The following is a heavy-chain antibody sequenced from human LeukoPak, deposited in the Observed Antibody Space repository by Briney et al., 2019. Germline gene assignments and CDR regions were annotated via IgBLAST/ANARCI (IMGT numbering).Heavy chain of an antibody. CDR1: GFTFSTYW. Sequence: PGGSLRLSCVASGFTFSTYWMTWVRQAPGTGLEWVAYIMQDGSQKYYVDSVKGRFTISRDNAKNSLYLQIDSLRVEDTAVYYCARYFNTNGYSSLRGDYWGQGTLVTVSS. CDR2: IMQDGSQK. CDR3: ARYFNTNGYSSLRGDY. J-gene: IGHJ4*02. V-gene: IGHV3-7*01. D-gene: IGHD3-22*01.